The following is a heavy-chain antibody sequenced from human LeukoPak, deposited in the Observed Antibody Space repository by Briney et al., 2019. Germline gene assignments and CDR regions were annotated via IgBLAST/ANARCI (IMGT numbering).Heavy chain of an antibody. CDR1: GFTFSSYA. CDR2: INSDGSST. CDR3: ARSFQYYYDSSGLDAFDI. D-gene: IGHD3-22*01. J-gene: IGHJ3*02. Sequence: PGGSLRLSCAASGFTFSSYAMHWVRQAPGKGLVWVSRINSDGSSTSYADSVKGRFTISRDNAKNTLYLQMNSLRAEDTAVYYCARSFQYYYDSSGLDAFDIWGQGTMVTVSS. V-gene: IGHV3-74*01.